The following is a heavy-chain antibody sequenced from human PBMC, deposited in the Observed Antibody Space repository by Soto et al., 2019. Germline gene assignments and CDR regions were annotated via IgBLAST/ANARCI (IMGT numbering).Heavy chain of an antibody. CDR3: AKDIGDIVVVADYYYVNV. CDR1: GFTFNTYA. Sequence: EVQLLESGGGLVQPGGSLRLSCAASGFTFNTYALSWVRQAPGKGLEWVSRIDGGGGSTDYADSVKGSFTISKYKSKNTQYLQMNSLRVEDTAVYYCAKDIGDIVVVADYYYVNVWGKGTTVTVSS. CDR2: IDGGGGST. D-gene: IGHD2-21*01. V-gene: IGHV3-23*01. J-gene: IGHJ6*03.